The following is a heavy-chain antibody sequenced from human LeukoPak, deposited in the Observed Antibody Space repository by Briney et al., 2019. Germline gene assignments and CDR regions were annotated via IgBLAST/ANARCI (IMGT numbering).Heavy chain of an antibody. D-gene: IGHD4-23*01. J-gene: IGHJ3*02. V-gene: IGHV4-59*12. CDR3: ARLPTVVTRAAFDI. CDR1: GGSISSYY. Sequence: SETLSLTCTVSGGSISSYYWSWIRQPPGKGLEWIGYIYYSGSTNYNPSLKSRVTMSVDTSKNQFSLKLNSVTAADTAVYYCARLPTVVTRAAFDIWGQGTMVTVSS. CDR2: IYYSGST.